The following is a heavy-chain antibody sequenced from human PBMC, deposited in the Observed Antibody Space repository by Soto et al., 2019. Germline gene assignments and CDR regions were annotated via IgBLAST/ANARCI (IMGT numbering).Heavy chain of an antibody. Sequence: EVQLVESGGGLAKPGGSLRLSCAASGFTFSSYSMNWVRQAPGKGLEWVSSISSSSSYIYYADSVKGRFTISRDNAKTSLYLQMNSLRAEDTAVYYCARVGGYYYYYMDVWGKGTTVTVSS. CDR3: ARVGGYYYYYMDV. CDR2: ISSSSSYI. V-gene: IGHV3-21*01. J-gene: IGHJ6*03. CDR1: GFTFSSYS. D-gene: IGHD2-15*01.